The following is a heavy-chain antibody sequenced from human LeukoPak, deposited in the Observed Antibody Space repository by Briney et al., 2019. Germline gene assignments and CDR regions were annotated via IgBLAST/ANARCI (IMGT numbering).Heavy chain of an antibody. Sequence: GGSLRLSCAASGFTFRSFAMSWVRQAPGKGLEWVSGISDSGGSTYYADSVKGRFTISRDNSKNTLYLQMNSLRAEDTAVYYCARDSTSHPATYYDFWSGYFDYYYGMDVWGQGTTVTVSS. V-gene: IGHV3-23*01. CDR1: GFTFRSFA. D-gene: IGHD3-3*01. CDR2: ISDSGGST. J-gene: IGHJ6*02. CDR3: ARDSTSHPATYYDFWSGYFDYYYGMDV.